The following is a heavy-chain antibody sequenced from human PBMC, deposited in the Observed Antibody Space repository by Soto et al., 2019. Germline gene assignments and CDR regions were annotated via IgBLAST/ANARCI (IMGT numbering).Heavy chain of an antibody. Sequence: SETLSLTCTVSGGSISSSSYYWGWIRQPPGKGLEWIGSIYYSGSTYYNPSLKSRVTISVDTSKNQFSLKLSSVTAADTAVYYCASLRITVVPAGYFDYWGQGTLVTVSS. J-gene: IGHJ4*02. V-gene: IGHV4-39*01. D-gene: IGHD2-2*01. CDR2: IYYSGST. CDR1: GGSISSSSYY. CDR3: ASLRITVVPAGYFDY.